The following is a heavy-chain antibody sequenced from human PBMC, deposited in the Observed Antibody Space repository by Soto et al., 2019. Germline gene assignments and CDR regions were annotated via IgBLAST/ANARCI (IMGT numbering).Heavy chain of an antibody. D-gene: IGHD6-19*01. Sequence: LRLSCAASGFMFSAYAMLWVRQAPGEGLEWVAAISYDGTNKYYADSIKGRFTISRDNSANTLFLQVNSLRREDTAMYYCARDPSPYTSGWYGIDFWGHGTLVTVSS. V-gene: IGHV3-30*04. CDR3: ARDPSPYTSGWYGIDF. CDR2: ISYDGTNK. CDR1: GFMFSAYA. J-gene: IGHJ4*01.